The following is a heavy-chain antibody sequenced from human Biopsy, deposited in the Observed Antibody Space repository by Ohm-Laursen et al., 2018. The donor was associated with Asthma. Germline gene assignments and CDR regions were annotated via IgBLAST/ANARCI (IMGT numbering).Heavy chain of an antibody. CDR1: GFTFRDYY. Sequence: GSLRLSCSASGFTFRDYYMTWIRQAPGKGLEWVAYISSRGSNIFYADSVKGRFTISRDNAKKSLFLEMNSLTVVDTAVYFCARGYSTSWYFGYWGQGTLVTVSS. CDR2: ISSRGSNI. J-gene: IGHJ4*02. CDR3: ARGYSTSWYFGY. D-gene: IGHD6-13*01. V-gene: IGHV3-11*01.